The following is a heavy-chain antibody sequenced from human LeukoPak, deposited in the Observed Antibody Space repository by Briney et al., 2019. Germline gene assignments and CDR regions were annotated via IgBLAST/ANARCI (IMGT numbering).Heavy chain of an antibody. J-gene: IGHJ4*02. Sequence: GGSLRLSCAASGFTFSTYGIIWVRQAPGKGLEWVSAISGSGSNTYYADSVKGRFTISRDNSENTLYPQMNSLRAEDTAVYYCAKDRTGDRPYYFDYWGQGTLVTVSS. D-gene: IGHD1-14*01. CDR3: AKDRTGDRPYYFDY. V-gene: IGHV3-23*01. CDR1: GFTFSTYG. CDR2: ISGSGSNT.